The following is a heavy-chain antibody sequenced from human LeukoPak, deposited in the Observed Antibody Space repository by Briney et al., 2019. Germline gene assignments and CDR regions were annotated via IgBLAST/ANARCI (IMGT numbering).Heavy chain of an antibody. CDR1: GGSISSGGYY. V-gene: IGHV4-31*03. CDR2: IYYSGST. D-gene: IGHD3-3*01. CDR3: ARSDLYYDFWSGYHSTHDAFDI. J-gene: IGHJ3*02. Sequence: PSQTLSLTCTVSGGSISSGGYYWSWIRQHPGKGLEWIGYIYYSGSTNYNPSLKSRVTISVDTSKNQFSLKLSSVTAADTAVYYCARSDLYYDFWSGYHSTHDAFDIWGQGTMVTVSS.